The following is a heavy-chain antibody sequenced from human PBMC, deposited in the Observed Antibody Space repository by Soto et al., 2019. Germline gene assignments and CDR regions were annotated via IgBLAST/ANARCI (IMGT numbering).Heavy chain of an antibody. V-gene: IGHV3-13*01. Sequence: GGSLRLSCVASGFTFSSYDMHWVRQATGKGLEWVSAIGTAGDTYYPGSVKGRFTISRENAKNSLYLQMNSLRAGDTAVYYCARASNDYYDSSGYYWLGAFDIWGQGTMVTVSS. CDR3: ARASNDYYDSSGYYWLGAFDI. CDR2: IGTAGDT. J-gene: IGHJ3*02. CDR1: GFTFSSYD. D-gene: IGHD3-22*01.